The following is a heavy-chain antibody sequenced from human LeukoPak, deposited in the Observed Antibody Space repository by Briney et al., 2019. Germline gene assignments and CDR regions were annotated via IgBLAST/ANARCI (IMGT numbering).Heavy chain of an antibody. J-gene: IGHJ4*02. CDR1: GFTLSSFG. CDR3: ARQYYYDSSGYVPHFDY. CDR2: ISGSGGST. Sequence: PGGSLRLSCAASGFTLSSFGMSWVRQAPGKGLEWVAGISGSGGSTYYADSLKGRFTISRDNSRNTLYLQMNSLRAEDTAVYYCARQYYYDSSGYVPHFDYWGQGTLVTVSS. D-gene: IGHD3-22*01. V-gene: IGHV3-23*01.